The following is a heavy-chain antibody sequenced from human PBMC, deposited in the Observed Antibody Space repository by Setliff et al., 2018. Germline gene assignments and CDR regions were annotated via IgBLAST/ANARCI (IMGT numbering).Heavy chain of an antibody. J-gene: IGHJ4*02. V-gene: IGHV4-39*01. CDR3: ARTGTYRYFDY. CDR1: GGSINGGSYF. CDR2: IHYRGTT. D-gene: IGHD1-1*01. Sequence: SETLSLTCTVSGGSINGGSYFWAWIRQPPGKGLEWIGSIHYRGTTYSNASLASRLTISVDTAKNQFSLKLTSVTAADTAVYYCARTGTYRYFDYWGQGTRVTVSS.